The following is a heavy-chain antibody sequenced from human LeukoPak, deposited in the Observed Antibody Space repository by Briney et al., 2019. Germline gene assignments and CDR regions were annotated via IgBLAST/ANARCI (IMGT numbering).Heavy chain of an antibody. D-gene: IGHD3-10*01. CDR3: ARIGTYYYYGMDV. J-gene: IGHJ6*02. Sequence: PGGSLRLYCAASGFTFSSYSMNWVRQAPGKGLEWVSSISSSSSYIYYADSVKGRFTISRDNAKNSLYLQMNSLRAEDTAVYYCARIGTYYYYGMDVWGQGTTVTVSS. CDR1: GFTFSSYS. CDR2: ISSSSSYI. V-gene: IGHV3-21*01.